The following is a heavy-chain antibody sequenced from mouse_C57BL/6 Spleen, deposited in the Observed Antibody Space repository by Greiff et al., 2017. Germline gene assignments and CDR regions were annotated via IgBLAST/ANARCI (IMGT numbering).Heavy chain of an antibody. J-gene: IGHJ3*01. CDR1: GYTFTSYW. D-gene: IGHD2-4*01. CDR2: IYPGSGST. Sequence: VQLQQPGAELVKPGASVKMSCKASGYTFTSYWITWVKQRPGQGLEWIGDIYPGSGSTNYNEKFKSKATLTVDTSSSTAYMQLSSLTSEDSAVYYCAGYYDYDGWFAYWGQGTLVTVSA. V-gene: IGHV1-55*01. CDR3: AGYYDYDGWFAY.